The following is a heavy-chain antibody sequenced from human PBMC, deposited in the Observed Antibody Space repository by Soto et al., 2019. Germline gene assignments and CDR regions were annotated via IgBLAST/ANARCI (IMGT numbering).Heavy chain of an antibody. CDR1: GGPYNSFA. CDR3: ARFLGGAGSYYDGQNYNYYNGMDV. Sequence: QAQLVQSGAEVKKPGSSVKVSCKASGGPYNSFAISWVRQAPGQGLKWIGGIIPVFGTATYAQKFKGRVTITAEESTSTAYMELSSLTSEDTAVYYCARFLGGAGSYYDGQNYNYYNGMDVWGQGTTVTVSS. CDR2: IIPVFGTA. D-gene: IGHD3-10*01. J-gene: IGHJ6*02. V-gene: IGHV1-69*01.